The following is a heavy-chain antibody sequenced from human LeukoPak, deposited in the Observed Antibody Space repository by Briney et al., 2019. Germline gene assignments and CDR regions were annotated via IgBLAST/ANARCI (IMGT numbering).Heavy chain of an antibody. D-gene: IGHD6-13*01. J-gene: IGHJ5*01. CDR3: AKDPIPGRIAAAGTGWFDY. CDR1: GFTFSSYN. Sequence: PGRSLRLSCVASGFTFSSYNMHWVRQAPGKGLERVAVISFDGSNKYCSDSVKGRFTISRDNSKNTLYLQMNSLRAEDTAVYYCAKDPIPGRIAAAGTGWFDYWGQGTLVTVSS. V-gene: IGHV3-30*18. CDR2: ISFDGSNK.